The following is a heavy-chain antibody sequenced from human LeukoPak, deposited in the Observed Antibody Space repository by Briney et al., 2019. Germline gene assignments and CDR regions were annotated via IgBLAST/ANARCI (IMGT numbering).Heavy chain of an antibody. CDR2: IYYSGST. CDR3: AHSGYDFWSQTHFDY. J-gene: IGHJ4*02. Sequence: PSETLSLTRTVSGGSISSYYWSWIRQPPGKGLEWIGYIYYSGSTNYNPSLKSRVTISVDTSKNQFSLKLSSVTAADTAVYYCAHSGYDFWSQTHFDYWGQGTLVTVSS. D-gene: IGHD5-12*01. CDR1: GGSISSYY. V-gene: IGHV4-59*01.